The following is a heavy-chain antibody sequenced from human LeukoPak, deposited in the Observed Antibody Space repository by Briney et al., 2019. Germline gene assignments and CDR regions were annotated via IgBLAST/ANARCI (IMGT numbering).Heavy chain of an antibody. CDR1: GFTFSTYW. CDR2: ISSSSSTI. J-gene: IGHJ4*02. Sequence: GGSLRLSCAAPGFTFSTYWMSWVRQAPGKGLEWVSYISSSSSTIYYADSVKGRFTISRDNAKNSLYLQMNSLRAEDTAVYYCARDAWGYYDSSGYYYKSPLDYWGQGTLVTVSS. V-gene: IGHV3-48*01. CDR3: ARDAWGYYDSSGYYYKSPLDY. D-gene: IGHD3-22*01.